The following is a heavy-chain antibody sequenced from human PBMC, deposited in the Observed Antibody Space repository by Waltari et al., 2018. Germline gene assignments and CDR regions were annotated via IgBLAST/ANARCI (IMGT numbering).Heavy chain of an antibody. CDR2: ISWDGGST. V-gene: IGHV3-43*01. D-gene: IGHD6-6*01. Sequence: FDDYTMHWVRQAPGKGLEWVSLISWDGGSTYYADSVKGRFTISRDNSKNSLYLQMNSLRTEDTALYYCALSAARAFDIWGQGTMVTVSS. CDR1: FDDYT. CDR3: ALSAARAFDI. J-gene: IGHJ3*02.